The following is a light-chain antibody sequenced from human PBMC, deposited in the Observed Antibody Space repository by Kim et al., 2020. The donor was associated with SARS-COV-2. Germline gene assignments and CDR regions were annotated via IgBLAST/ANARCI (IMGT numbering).Light chain of an antibody. J-gene: IGKJ1*01. CDR2: KSS. CDR1: QSISCW. CDR3: QQYNSYPWT. V-gene: IGKV1-5*03. Sequence: ASVGHRVTITCRASQSISCWLAWYQQKPGKAPKLLIYKSSSLESGVPSRFRGSGSGTEFPLTISSLQPDDFATYYCQQYNSYPWTFGQGTKVEI.